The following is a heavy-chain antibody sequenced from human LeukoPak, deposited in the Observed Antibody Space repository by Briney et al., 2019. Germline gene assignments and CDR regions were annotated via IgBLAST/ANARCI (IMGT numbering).Heavy chain of an antibody. CDR2: IYYSGST. Sequence: PSETLSLTCTVSGGSISSYYWSWIRQPPGKGLEWIGYIYYSGSTNYNPSLKSRVTISVDTSKNQFSLKLSSVTAADTAVYYCARLSRISGYWGQGTLVTVSS. D-gene: IGHD3-10*01. V-gene: IGHV4-59*08. J-gene: IGHJ4*02. CDR1: GGSISSYY. CDR3: ARLSRISGY.